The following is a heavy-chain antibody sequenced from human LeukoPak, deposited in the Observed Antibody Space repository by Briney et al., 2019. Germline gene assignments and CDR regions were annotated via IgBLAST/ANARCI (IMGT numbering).Heavy chain of an antibody. CDR2: ISSSSSYI. V-gene: IGHV3-21*04. Sequence: PGGSLRLSCAASGFTFSSYSMNWVRQAPGKGLEWVSSISSSSSYIYYADSVKGRFTISRDNSKNTLYLQMNSLRAEDTAVYYCAKDIVATIWGQGTLVTVSS. D-gene: IGHD5-12*01. CDR3: AKDIVATI. CDR1: GFTFSSYS. J-gene: IGHJ4*02.